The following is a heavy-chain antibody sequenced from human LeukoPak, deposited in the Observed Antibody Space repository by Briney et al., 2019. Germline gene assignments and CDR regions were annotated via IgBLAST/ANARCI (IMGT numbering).Heavy chain of an antibody. J-gene: IGHJ4*02. D-gene: IGHD3-10*01. CDR1: GFTFSSYA. CDR2: ISGSGGST. Sequence: GGSLRLSCAASGFTFSSYAMSWVRQAPGKGLGWVSAISGSGGSTYHADSVKGRFTISRDNSKNTLYLQMNSLRAEDTAVYYCAKDYYGSGSYRNPNPFDYWGQGTLVTVSS. CDR3: AKDYYGSGSYRNPNPFDY. V-gene: IGHV3-23*01.